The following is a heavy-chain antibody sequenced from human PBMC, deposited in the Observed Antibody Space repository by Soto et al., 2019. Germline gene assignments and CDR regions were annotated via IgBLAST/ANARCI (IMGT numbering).Heavy chain of an antibody. CDR3: ARGSIWYSSSWYETFDY. J-gene: IGHJ4*02. Sequence: PGGSLRLSCAVSGFTFSDCYMTWIRQAPGKGLEWVSYISSSTSHTNYADSVKGRFTISRDNAKNSLYLQMNSLRAEDTAVYYCARGSIWYSSSWYETFDYWGQGTLVTVS. V-gene: IGHV3-11*06. CDR2: ISSSTSHT. D-gene: IGHD6-13*01. CDR1: GFTFSDCY.